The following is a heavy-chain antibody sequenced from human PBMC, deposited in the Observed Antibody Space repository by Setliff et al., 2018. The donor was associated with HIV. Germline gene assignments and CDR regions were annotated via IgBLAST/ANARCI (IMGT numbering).Heavy chain of an antibody. D-gene: IGHD4-17*01. J-gene: IGHJ6*03. CDR2: IFPGDSDT. CDR3: ASLRGDYVGQYYYYMDI. Sequence: GESLKISCKASGFNFNTDWIVWVRQIPGKGLEWMGSIFPGDSDTRYSPSFEDQVTISVDKSISTAYLQWRSLKTSDTAFYYCASLRGDYVGQYYYYMDIWGKGTTVTVSS. CDR1: GFNFNTDW. V-gene: IGHV5-51*01.